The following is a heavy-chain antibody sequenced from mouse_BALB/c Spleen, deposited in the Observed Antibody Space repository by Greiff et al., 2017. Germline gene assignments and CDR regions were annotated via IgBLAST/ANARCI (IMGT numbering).Heavy chain of an antibody. D-gene: IGHD2-2*01. CDR1: GFTFSSYA. Sequence: EVKLVESGGGLVKPGGSLKLSCAASGFTFSSYAMSWVRQSPEKRLEWVAEISSGGSYTYYPDTVTGRFTISRDNAKNTLYLEMSSLRSEDTAMYYCARGDYGYDGYFDYWGQGTTLTVSS. J-gene: IGHJ2*01. CDR2: ISSGGSYT. CDR3: ARGDYGYDGYFDY. V-gene: IGHV5-9-4*01.